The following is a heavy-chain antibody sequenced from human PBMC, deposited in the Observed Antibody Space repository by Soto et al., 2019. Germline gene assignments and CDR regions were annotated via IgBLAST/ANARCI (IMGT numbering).Heavy chain of an antibody. V-gene: IGHV1-8*01. CDR1: GYTFTSYD. CDR2: MNPNSGNT. Sequence: ASVKVSCKASGYTFTSYDINWVRQATGQGLEWMGWMNPNSGNTNYAQKFQGKVTMTRNTSIRTAYKELRSLKYDDTAVYYCARGATRSIAAAGTSPLLNSWGQGTLVTVSS. J-gene: IGHJ4*02. CDR3: ARGATRSIAAAGTSPLLNS. D-gene: IGHD6-13*01.